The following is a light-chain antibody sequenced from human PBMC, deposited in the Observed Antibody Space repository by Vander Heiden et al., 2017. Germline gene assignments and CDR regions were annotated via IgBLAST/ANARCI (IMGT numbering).Light chain of an antibody. J-gene: IGLJ3*02. CDR2: QDS. CDR3: QAWDSSTWV. V-gene: IGLV3-1*01. CDR1: RLGDKY. Sequence: SYQLTQPPSVPVSPGHTSTITCCGDRLGDKYACWYQQKPGQSPVLVIYQDSKRPSGIPERFSGSNSGNTATLTISGTQAMDEADYYCQAWDSSTWVFGGGTKLTVL.